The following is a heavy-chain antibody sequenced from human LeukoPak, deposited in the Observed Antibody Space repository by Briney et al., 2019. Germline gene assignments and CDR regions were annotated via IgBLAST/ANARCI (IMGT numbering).Heavy chain of an antibody. D-gene: IGHD5-18*01. V-gene: IGHV3-48*03. CDR2: ISSSGSTI. Sequence: PGGSLRLSCAASGLTFSSYEMNWVRQAPGKGLEWVSYISSSGSTIYYADSVKGRFTISRDNAKNSLYLQMNSLRAEDTAFYYCARNTGYSYGYFDYWGQGTLVTVSS. CDR3: ARNTGYSYGYFDY. CDR1: GLTFSSYE. J-gene: IGHJ4*02.